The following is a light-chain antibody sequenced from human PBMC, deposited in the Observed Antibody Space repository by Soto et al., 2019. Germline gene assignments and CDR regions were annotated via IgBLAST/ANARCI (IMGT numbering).Light chain of an antibody. CDR1: QTISSW. Sequence: DIQMTQSPSTLSGSLGDRVTMTCRASQTISSWLAWYQQKPGKAPKLLIYKASTLKSGVPSRFSGSGSGTEFTLTISSLQPDDFATYYCHHYNSYSEAFGQGTKVE. CDR2: KAS. V-gene: IGKV1-5*03. CDR3: HHYNSYSEA. J-gene: IGKJ1*01.